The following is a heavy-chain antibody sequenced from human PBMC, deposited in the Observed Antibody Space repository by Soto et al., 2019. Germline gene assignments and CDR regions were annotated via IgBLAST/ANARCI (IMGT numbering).Heavy chain of an antibody. CDR1: GIKFRDSA. D-gene: IGHD3-10*01. Sequence: EVFLSESGGGVTQPGGSLRLSCAAPGIKFRDSAMSWVRQAPGKGLEWVSSISNNGDATDYADSVKGRFHISRENSEKTVFLEMNSLRVEDTAVYFCAQLALWFGEFGRGYWGQGALVNVSS. V-gene: IGHV3-23*01. J-gene: IGHJ4*02. CDR3: AQLALWFGEFGRGY. CDR2: ISNNGDAT.